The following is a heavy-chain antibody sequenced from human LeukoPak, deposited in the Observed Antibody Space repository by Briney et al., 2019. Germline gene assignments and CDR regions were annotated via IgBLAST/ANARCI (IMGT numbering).Heavy chain of an antibody. CDR3: ARLILGDCSSTSCYGGNAGSFDY. CDR1: GYSFTSYW. Sequence: GESLKISCKGSGYSFTSYWIGWVRQMPGKGLEWMGVIYPGDSDTRYSPSFQGQVTISADKSISTAYLQWSSLKASDTAMYYCARLILGDCSSTSCYGGNAGSFDYWGQGTLVTVSS. D-gene: IGHD2-2*01. V-gene: IGHV5-51*01. J-gene: IGHJ4*02. CDR2: IYPGDSDT.